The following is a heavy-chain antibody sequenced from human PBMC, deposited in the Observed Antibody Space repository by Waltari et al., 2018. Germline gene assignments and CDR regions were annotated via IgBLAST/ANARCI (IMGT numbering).Heavy chain of an antibody. D-gene: IGHD5-18*01. J-gene: IGHJ4*02. CDR2: IYSAGSS. CDR3: ARARDEDTAMVYFDH. CDR1: GFTVSSNH. V-gene: IGHV3-66*02. Sequence: GFTVSSNHMSWVRQAPGKGLEGVSLIYSAGSSYYADSVRGRFSISRDNSKNTLHLQMNSLRAEDTAMYYCARARDEDTAMVYFDHWGQGTLVIVSS.